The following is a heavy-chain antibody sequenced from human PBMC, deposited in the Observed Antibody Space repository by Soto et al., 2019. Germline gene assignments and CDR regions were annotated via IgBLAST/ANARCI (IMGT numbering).Heavy chain of an antibody. CDR3: ARDAVWFGEFFDY. Sequence: PGGSLRLSCEASGFTFRTYWMSWVRQAPGKGLEWVANIKDDGSQKHYVDSVKGRFTISRDNAKNSLFLQMNSLRGEDTAIYYCARDAVWFGEFFDYWGQGALVTVSS. V-gene: IGHV3-7*01. J-gene: IGHJ4*02. CDR2: IKDDGSQK. D-gene: IGHD3-10*01. CDR1: GFTFRTYW.